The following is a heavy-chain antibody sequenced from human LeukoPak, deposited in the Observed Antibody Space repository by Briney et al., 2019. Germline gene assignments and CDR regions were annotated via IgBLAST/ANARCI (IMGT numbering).Heavy chain of an antibody. CDR3: AKDPLSSPYRSSWYY. J-gene: IGHJ4*02. V-gene: IGHV3-23*01. Sequence: GGSLRLSCAASGFTFSSYAMSWVRQAPGKGLEWVSAISGSGGSTYYADSVKGRFTISRDNSKNTLYLQMNSLRAEDTAVYYCAKDPLSSPYRSSWYYWGQGTLVTVSS. CDR1: GFTFSSYA. CDR2: ISGSGGST. D-gene: IGHD6-13*01.